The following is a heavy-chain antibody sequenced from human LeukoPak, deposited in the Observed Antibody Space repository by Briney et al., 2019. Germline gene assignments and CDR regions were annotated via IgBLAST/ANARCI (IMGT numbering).Heavy chain of an antibody. Sequence: SSETLSLTCSVSGYSITSTSFWAWIRQTPGKGLEWIGSINHLGSAYYNPSLESRVTISVDTSKNHFSLNLKSVTAADTAVYYCARQSDTRYSSGWNYFDYWGQGTRSPSPQ. CDR2: INHLGSA. V-gene: IGHV4-38-2*02. J-gene: IGHJ4*02. CDR1: GYSITSTSF. D-gene: IGHD6-19*01. CDR3: ARQSDTRYSSGWNYFDY.